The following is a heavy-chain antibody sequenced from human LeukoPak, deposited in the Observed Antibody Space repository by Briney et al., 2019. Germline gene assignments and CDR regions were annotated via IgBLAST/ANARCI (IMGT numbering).Heavy chain of an antibody. Sequence: GGSLRLSCAASGFTFSSYSMDWVRQAPGKGLEWVSSISSCSSYIYYADSVKGRFTISRDNAKNSLYLQMNSLRAEDTAVYYCARDRLSVAGNVFGPWGQGTLVTVSS. CDR2: ISSCSSYI. D-gene: IGHD6-19*01. CDR3: ARDRLSVAGNVFGP. J-gene: IGHJ5*02. V-gene: IGHV3-21*01. CDR1: GFTFSSYS.